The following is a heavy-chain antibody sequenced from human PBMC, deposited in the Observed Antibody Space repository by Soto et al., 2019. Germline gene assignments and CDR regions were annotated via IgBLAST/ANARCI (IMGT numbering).Heavy chain of an antibody. V-gene: IGHV1-69*01. J-gene: IGHJ6*02. CDR2: IIPLFGTT. CDR3: AAELGLGKLSVV. D-gene: IGHD3-10*01. CDR1: GDTFKNCV. Sequence: QVQVVQSGVEVRRPGSSVKVSCKASGDTFKNCVISWVRQAPGQGLEWMGGIIPLFGTTDVAQRFQGRRTITTDESTTTAYMELSMLRSEDTATYYCAAELGLGKLSVVWGQGTTVIVSS.